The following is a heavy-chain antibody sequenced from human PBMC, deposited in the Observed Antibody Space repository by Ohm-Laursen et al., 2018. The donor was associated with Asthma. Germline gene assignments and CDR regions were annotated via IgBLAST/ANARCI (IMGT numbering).Heavy chain of an antibody. CDR2: INSVFGTS. J-gene: IGHJ4*02. CDR3: ARKAGSCITSNCYSLDF. V-gene: IGHV1-69*13. Sequence: SVKVSCKASGGTFSSYAIGWVRQAPGQGLEWLGGINSVFGTSTYAQKFHDRFTITADESTSTVYMTLSSLTSEDTAVYYCARKAGSCITSNCYSLDFWGQGTLVTVSS. CDR1: GGTFSSYA. D-gene: IGHD2-15*01.